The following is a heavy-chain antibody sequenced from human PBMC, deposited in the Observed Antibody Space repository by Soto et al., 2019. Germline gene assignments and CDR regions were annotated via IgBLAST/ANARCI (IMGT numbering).Heavy chain of an antibody. CDR3: SRDNGVTDYRLDH. CDR1: GFTFSDHG. D-gene: IGHD2-21*02. CDR2: IWYDGSNK. V-gene: IGHV3-33*01. J-gene: IGHJ4*02. Sequence: QVQLVESGGGVVQSGRSLRLSCAVSGFTFSDHGFHWVRQAPGKGLEWVAVIWYDGSNKYYSDSVKGRFTISRDDSKNTVYLQMISLRVEDTAMYYCSRDNGVTDYRLDHWGQGTPVIVSS.